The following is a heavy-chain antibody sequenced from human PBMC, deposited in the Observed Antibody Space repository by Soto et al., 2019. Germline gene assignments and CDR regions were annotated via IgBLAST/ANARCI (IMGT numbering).Heavy chain of an antibody. Sequence: GGSLRLSCAASGFTFDDYAMHWVRQAPGKGLEWVSGISWNSGSIGYADSVKGRFTISRDNAKNSLYLQMNSLRAEDAAVYYCARDKGSYDFWCGTANWFDPWGQGTLVTVSS. CDR2: ISWNSGSI. V-gene: IGHV3-9*01. J-gene: IGHJ5*02. D-gene: IGHD3-3*01. CDR3: ARDKGSYDFWCGTANWFDP. CDR1: GFTFDDYA.